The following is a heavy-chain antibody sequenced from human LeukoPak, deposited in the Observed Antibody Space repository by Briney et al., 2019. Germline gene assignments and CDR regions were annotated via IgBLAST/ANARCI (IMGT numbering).Heavy chain of an antibody. J-gene: IGHJ4*02. CDR1: GFTFSSYE. Sequence: GGSLRLSCAASGFTFSSYEMNWVRQAPGKGLEWVSYISGSGSTIYYADSVKGRFTISRDNAKNSLYLQMNSLRAEDTAVYYCARGPSGYHNTGGQGTLVTVSS. CDR2: ISGSGSTI. D-gene: IGHD5-12*01. CDR3: ARGPSGYHNT. V-gene: IGHV3-48*03.